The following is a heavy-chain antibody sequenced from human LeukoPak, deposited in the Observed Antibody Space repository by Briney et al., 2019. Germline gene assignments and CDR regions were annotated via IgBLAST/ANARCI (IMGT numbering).Heavy chain of an antibody. D-gene: IGHD5-12*01. CDR3: ASVYSGYDFGWFDP. V-gene: IGHV4-38-2*02. Sequence: PSETLSLTCTVSGYSISSGYYWSWIRQPPGKGLEWIGYIYYSGSTNYNPSFKSRVTISVDTSKNQFSLKLSSVTAADTAVYYCASVYSGYDFGWFDPWGQGTLVTVSS. J-gene: IGHJ5*02. CDR1: GYSISSGYY. CDR2: IYYSGST.